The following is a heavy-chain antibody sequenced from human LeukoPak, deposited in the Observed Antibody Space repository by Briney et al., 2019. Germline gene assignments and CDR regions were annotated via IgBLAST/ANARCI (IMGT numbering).Heavy chain of an antibody. CDR2: ISSGSSTI. V-gene: IGHV3-48*02. CDR1: GFTFSSYS. D-gene: IGHD2-21*02. J-gene: IGHJ4*02. Sequence: GGSLRLSCAASGFTFSSYSMNWVRQAPGKGLEWVSYISSGSSTIYYADSVKGRFTISRDNAKNSLYLQMNSLRDEDAAVYYCARESPACGEDCYFDYWGQGTLVTVSS. CDR3: ARESPACGEDCYFDY.